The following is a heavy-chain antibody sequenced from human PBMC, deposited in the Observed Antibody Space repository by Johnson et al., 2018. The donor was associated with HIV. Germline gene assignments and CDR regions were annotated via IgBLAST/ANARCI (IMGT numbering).Heavy chain of an antibody. V-gene: IGHV3-33*01. Sequence: QVQLMESGGGVVQPGRSLRLSCAASGGFTFSRYGMNWVRQAPGKGLEWVAVIWYDGSNKYYADSVKGRFTISRDNSKNTLYLQMNSLRAEDTAVYYCARGGCSGGSCYSHDAFDIWGQGTMVTVSS. J-gene: IGHJ3*02. D-gene: IGHD2-15*01. CDR3: ARGGCSGGSCYSHDAFDI. CDR2: IWYDGSNK. CDR1: GGFTFSRYG.